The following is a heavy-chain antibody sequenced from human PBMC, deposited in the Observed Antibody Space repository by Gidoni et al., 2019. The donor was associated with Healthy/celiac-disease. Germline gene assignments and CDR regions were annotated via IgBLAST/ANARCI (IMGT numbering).Heavy chain of an antibody. J-gene: IGHJ6*03. V-gene: IGHV4-30-4*01. Sequence: QVQLQESGPGLVKPSQTLALTCTVSGGSISSGDYYWSWIRQPPVKGLEWIGYIYYNGSTYYNPSLKSRVTISVDTSKNQFSLKLSSVTAADTAVYYCAREGSLSQTSNHYYYYYYMDVWGKGTTVTVSS. D-gene: IGHD1-26*01. CDR3: AREGSLSQTSNHYYYYYYMDV. CDR1: GGSISSGDYY. CDR2: IYYNGST.